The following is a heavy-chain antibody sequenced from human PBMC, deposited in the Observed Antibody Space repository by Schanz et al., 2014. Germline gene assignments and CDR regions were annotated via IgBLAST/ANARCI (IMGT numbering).Heavy chain of an antibody. CDR1: GYTFTSYD. CDR2: MNPHSGNT. Sequence: QVQLVQSGAEVKKPGASVKVSCKTSGYTFTSYDINWVRQATGQGLEWMGWMNPHSGNTGYAQKFQGRVTMTRDTSISTAYMELSSLISEDTAVYYCARNLALTGDFKNWGQGTLVTVSS. J-gene: IGHJ4*02. V-gene: IGHV1-8*01. CDR3: ARNLALTGDFKN. D-gene: IGHD7-27*01.